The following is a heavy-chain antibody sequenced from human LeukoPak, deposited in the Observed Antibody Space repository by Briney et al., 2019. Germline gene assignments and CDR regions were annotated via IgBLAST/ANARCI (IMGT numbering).Heavy chain of an antibody. D-gene: IGHD2-2*01. CDR2: ISGSGIST. Sequence: GGSLRLSCAPSGFTFSNYALSWVRQAPGKGLEWVSAISGSGISTYYADSVRGRFTISRDNSKNTLYLQMSSLRPEDTALYYCATHCTSASCYAYWGQGTLVTVSS. CDR3: ATHCTSASCYAY. J-gene: IGHJ4*02. CDR1: GFTFSNYA. V-gene: IGHV3-23*01.